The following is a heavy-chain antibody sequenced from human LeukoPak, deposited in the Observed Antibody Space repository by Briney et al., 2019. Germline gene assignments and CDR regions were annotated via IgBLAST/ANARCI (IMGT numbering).Heavy chain of an antibody. Sequence: PGRSLRLSCAASGFTFSSYAMHWVSQAPGKGLEWVALISYDGSTRDYVDSEKGRFTTSRDNSINTLYLQMNSLRPEDTAVYYCARAPYSSGWYYFDYWGQGTLVTVSS. V-gene: IGHV3-30*04. CDR2: ISYDGSTR. CDR3: ARAPYSSGWYYFDY. J-gene: IGHJ4*02. CDR1: GFTFSSYA. D-gene: IGHD6-19*01.